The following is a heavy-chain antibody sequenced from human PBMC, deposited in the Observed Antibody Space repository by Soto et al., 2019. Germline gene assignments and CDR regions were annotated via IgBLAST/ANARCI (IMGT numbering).Heavy chain of an antibody. V-gene: IGHV4-34*01. J-gene: IGHJ4*02. CDR3: ARRNYSGGSCYSTHDY. CDR2: INHSGST. Sequence: SETLSLTCAVYGGSFSGYYWSWIRQPPGKGLEWIGEINHSGSTNYNPSLKSRVTISVDTSKNQFSLKLSSVTAADTAVYYCARRNYSGGSCYSTHDYWGQGTLVTVSS. CDR1: GGSFSGYY. D-gene: IGHD2-15*01.